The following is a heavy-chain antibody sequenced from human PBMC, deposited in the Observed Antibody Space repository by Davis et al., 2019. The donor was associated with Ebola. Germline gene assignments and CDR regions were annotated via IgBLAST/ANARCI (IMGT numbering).Heavy chain of an antibody. CDR1: GFTFSTYS. CDR2: ISGSSSTI. V-gene: IGHV3-48*04. CDR3: ARGPGGFYYDSSGYEYFDL. D-gene: IGHD3-22*01. J-gene: IGHJ2*01. Sequence: GESLKISCAASGFTFSTYSMNWVRQAPGKGLEWVSYISGSSSTIYYADSVKGRFTISRDNAKNSLYLQMNSLRAEDTAVYYCARGPGGFYYDSSGYEYFDLWGRGTLVTVSS.